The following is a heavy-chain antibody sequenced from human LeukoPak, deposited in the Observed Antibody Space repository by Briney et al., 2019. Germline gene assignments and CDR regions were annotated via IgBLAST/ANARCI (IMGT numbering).Heavy chain of an antibody. CDR2: IKRDGSEQ. J-gene: IGHJ4*02. D-gene: IGHD2-21*02. V-gene: IGHV3-7*01. Sequence: GGSLRLSCAASGFPFSRYWMSWVRQAPGKGLEWITNIKRDGSEQYYVDSVKGRFTVSRTNAKNSLYLQTNSLGVEATAVYSFARVCGDWTKCYFDLWGQGTLVTVSS. CDR1: GFPFSRYW. CDR3: ARVCGDWTKCYFDL.